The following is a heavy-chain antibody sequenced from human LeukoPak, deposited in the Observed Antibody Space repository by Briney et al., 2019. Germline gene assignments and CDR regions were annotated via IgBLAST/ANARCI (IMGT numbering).Heavy chain of an antibody. Sequence: GGSLRLSCAASGFTFSNYDMHWVRQRSGKGLEWVSGIGIDGGTYYPGSVKGRFTISRDNAKDSFFLQMNSLRAGDTAVYYCARGLVDSGSFNFDYWGQGTLVTVSS. V-gene: IGHV3-13*04. CDR2: IGIDGGT. CDR1: GFTFSNYD. CDR3: ARGLVDSGSFNFDY. D-gene: IGHD3-10*01. J-gene: IGHJ4*02.